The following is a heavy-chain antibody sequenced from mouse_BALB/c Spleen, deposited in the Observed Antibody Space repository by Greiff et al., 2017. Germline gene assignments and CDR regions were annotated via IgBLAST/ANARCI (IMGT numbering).Heavy chain of an antibody. CDR2: INPSTGYT. CDR3: AKFFPSYWYFDV. CDR1: GYTFTSYW. J-gene: IGHJ1*01. V-gene: IGHV1-7*01. Sequence: VQLQQSGAELAKPGASVKMSCKASGYTFTSYWMHWVKQRPGQGLEWIGYINPSTGYTEYNQKFKDKATLTADKSSSTAYMQLSSLTSEDSAVYYCAKFFPSYWYFDVWGAGTTVTVSS.